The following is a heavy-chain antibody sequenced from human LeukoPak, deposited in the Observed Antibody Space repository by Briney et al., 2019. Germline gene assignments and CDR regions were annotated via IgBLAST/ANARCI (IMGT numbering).Heavy chain of an antibody. CDR3: ARCSGSSTYHSDDY. CDR1: GFTLSSYG. J-gene: IGHJ4*02. V-gene: IGHV3-21*01. Sequence: PGRSLRLSCAASGFTLSSYGIHWVRQAPGKGLEWVSCISSSSNYIYYADSVKGRFTISRDNAKNSLSLQMNSLRAEDTAVYYCARCSGSSTYHSDDYWGQGTLVTVSS. D-gene: IGHD2-15*01. CDR2: ISSSSNYI.